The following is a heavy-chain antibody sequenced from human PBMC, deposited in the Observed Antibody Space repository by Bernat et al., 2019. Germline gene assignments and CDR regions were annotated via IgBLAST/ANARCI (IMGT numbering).Heavy chain of an antibody. CDR2: IDGGGSK. Sequence: EVQLVESGGGLVQPGGSLRVSCAASGLTIANIHMSWVRQAPGKGLEWVSHIDGGGSKYYADSVKGRITISRDNSQKALFLRMNSLRVEDAAVYYCVRETHQSGWVWGRGTLVTVSP. J-gene: IGHJ4*02. CDR1: GLTIANIH. D-gene: IGHD6-19*01. CDR3: VRETHQSGWV. V-gene: IGHV3-66*01.